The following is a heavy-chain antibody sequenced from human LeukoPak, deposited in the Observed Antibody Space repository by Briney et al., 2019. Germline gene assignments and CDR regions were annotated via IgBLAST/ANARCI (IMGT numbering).Heavy chain of an antibody. CDR1: GFTFSSYS. D-gene: IGHD5-12*01. Sequence: PGGSLRLSCAASGFTFSSYSMNWVRQAPGKGLEWVSYISSSSSTIYYADSVKGRFTISRDNSKNTLYLQMNSLRAEDTAVYYCARPNSGYDDYWGQGTLVTVSS. J-gene: IGHJ4*02. CDR2: ISSSSSTI. CDR3: ARPNSGYDDY. V-gene: IGHV3-48*01.